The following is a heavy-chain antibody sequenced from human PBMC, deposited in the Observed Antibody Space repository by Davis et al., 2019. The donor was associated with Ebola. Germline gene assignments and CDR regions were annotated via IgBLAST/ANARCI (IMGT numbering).Heavy chain of an antibody. Sequence: ASVKVSCKASGYTFTGYYMHWVRQAPGQGLEWMGWINPNSGGTNYAQKFQGWVTMTRDTSISTAYMELSRLGSDDTAVYYCTKGGGRSKRTMGYWGQGTLVTVSS. CDR1: GYTFTGYY. V-gene: IGHV1-2*04. J-gene: IGHJ4*02. D-gene: IGHD1-26*01. CDR3: TKGGGRSKRTMGY. CDR2: INPNSGGT.